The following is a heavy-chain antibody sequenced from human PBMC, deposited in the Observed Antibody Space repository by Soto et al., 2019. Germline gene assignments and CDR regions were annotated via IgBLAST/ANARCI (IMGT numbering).Heavy chain of an antibody. CDR2: ISAYNGNT. CDR1: GYTFTSYG. Sequence: GASVKVSCKASGYTFTSYGISWVRQAPGQGFEWMGWISAYNGNTNYAQKLQGRVTMTTDTSTSTAYMELRSLRSDDTAVYYCAGLYYDFLGHRDVFYISGQRTIVTVS. CDR3: AGLYYDFLGHRDVFYI. D-gene: IGHD3-3*01. J-gene: IGHJ3*02. V-gene: IGHV1-18*01.